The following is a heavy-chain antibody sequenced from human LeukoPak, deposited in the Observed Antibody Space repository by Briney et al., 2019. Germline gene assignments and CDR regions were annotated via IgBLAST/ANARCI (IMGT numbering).Heavy chain of an antibody. V-gene: IGHV4-38-2*02. CDR3: ARGWLTMVRGGVPNDAFDI. Sequence: SETLSLTCTVSGYSISSGYYWGWIRQPPGKGLEWIGRIYTSGSTNYNPSLKSRVTISVDTTKNQFSLKLSSVTAADTAVYYCARGWLTMVRGGVPNDAFDIWGQGTMVTVSS. D-gene: IGHD3-10*01. CDR1: GYSISSGYY. CDR2: IYTSGST. J-gene: IGHJ3*02.